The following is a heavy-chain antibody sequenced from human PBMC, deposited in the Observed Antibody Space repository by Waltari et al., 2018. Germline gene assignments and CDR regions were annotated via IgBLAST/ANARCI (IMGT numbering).Heavy chain of an antibody. Sequence: VQLVQSGAEVKKPGASVKVSCKASGYTFTSYGISWVRQAPGQGLEWMGWSSAYKGNTNYAQKLQGRVTMTTDTSTSTAYMELRSLRSDDTAVYYCARDPTGNYDSSGYYGPGDYWGQGTLVTVSS. D-gene: IGHD3-22*01. V-gene: IGHV1-18*01. CDR2: SSAYKGNT. CDR3: ARDPTGNYDSSGYYGPGDY. J-gene: IGHJ4*02. CDR1: GYTFTSYG.